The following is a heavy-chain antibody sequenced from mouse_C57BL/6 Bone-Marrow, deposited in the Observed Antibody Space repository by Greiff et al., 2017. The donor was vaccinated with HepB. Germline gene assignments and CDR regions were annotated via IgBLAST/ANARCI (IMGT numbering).Heavy chain of an antibody. Sequence: EVQLVESGGGLVKPGGSLKLSCAASGFTFSDYGMHWVRQAPEKGLEWVAYISSGSSTIYYADTVKGRFTISRDNAKNTLFLQMTSLRSEDTAMYYCAIHYYGSTQYYYAMDYWGQGTSVTVSS. J-gene: IGHJ4*01. CDR1: GFTFSDYG. CDR2: ISSGSSTI. V-gene: IGHV5-17*01. CDR3: AIHYYGSTQYYYAMDY. D-gene: IGHD1-1*01.